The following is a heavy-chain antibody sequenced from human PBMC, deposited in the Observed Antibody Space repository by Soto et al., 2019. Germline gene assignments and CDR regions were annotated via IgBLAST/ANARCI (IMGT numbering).Heavy chain of an antibody. J-gene: IGHJ6*02. D-gene: IGHD3-10*01. CDR1: GDSVSRKSGA. CDR2: TYYRTNWHN. Sequence: QVQLQQSGPRLVKPSQTLSLTCAISGDSVSRKSGAWNWIRQSPSRGLEWLGRTYYRTNWHNDSAVSVRSRIIINPDTSKNHFSLQLHSVTPEDTAVYYCARDRAQYGMDVWGQGTTVTVSS. CDR3: ARDRAQYGMDV. V-gene: IGHV6-1*01.